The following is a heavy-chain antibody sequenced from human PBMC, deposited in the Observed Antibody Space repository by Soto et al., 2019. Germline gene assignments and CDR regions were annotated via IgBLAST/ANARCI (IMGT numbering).Heavy chain of an antibody. V-gene: IGHV4-34*01. CDR1: GGSFSGYY. D-gene: IGHD5-18*01. Sequence: PSETLSLTCAVYGGSFSGYYWSWIRQPPGKGLEWIGEINHSGSTNYNPSLKSRVTISVDTSKNQFSLKLSSVTAADTAVYYCARGNTAMGEYYYYGMDVWGQGTTVTVSS. CDR3: ARGNTAMGEYYYYGMDV. J-gene: IGHJ6*02. CDR2: INHSGST.